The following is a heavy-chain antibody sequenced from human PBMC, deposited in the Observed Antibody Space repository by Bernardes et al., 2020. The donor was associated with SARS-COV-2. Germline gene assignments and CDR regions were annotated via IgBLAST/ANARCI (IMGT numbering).Heavy chain of an antibody. Sequence: SVKVSCKASGGTFSSYAISWVRQAPGQGLEWMGGIIPILGTANYAQKFQGRVTITADESTSTAYMELSSLRSEDTAVYYCARARHSGSYFLSLDFDYWGQGTLVTVSS. CDR2: IIPILGTA. J-gene: IGHJ4*02. V-gene: IGHV1-69*13. CDR1: GGTFSSYA. D-gene: IGHD1-26*01. CDR3: ARARHSGSYFLSLDFDY.